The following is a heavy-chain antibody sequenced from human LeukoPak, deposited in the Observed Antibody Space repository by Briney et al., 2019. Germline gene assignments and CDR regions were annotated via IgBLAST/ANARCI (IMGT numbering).Heavy chain of an antibody. CDR1: GYRFTSYW. Sequence: GESLEISCQGSGYRFTSYWIGWVRQVPGKGLEWMGIIYPGDSDTRYSPSFQGQVTISADKSISTAYLQWSSLKASDTAMYYCATLKGYDSSGYFGYWGQGTLVTVSS. D-gene: IGHD3-22*01. CDR3: ATLKGYDSSGYFGY. V-gene: IGHV5-51*01. J-gene: IGHJ4*02. CDR2: IYPGDSDT.